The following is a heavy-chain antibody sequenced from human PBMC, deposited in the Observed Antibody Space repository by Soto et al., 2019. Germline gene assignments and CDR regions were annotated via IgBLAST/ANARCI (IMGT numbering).Heavy chain of an antibody. CDR2: IRSNAYGGTT. J-gene: IGHJ4*02. CDR1: GFIFGDYA. V-gene: IGHV3-49*03. Sequence: PGGSLRLSCEGSGFIFGDYAMSWFRQAPGKGLQWVGFIRSNAYGGTTEYAASVKGRFTISRDDAKYTAYLQMDNLQTEDTAVYYCTRRSGYADYWGQGTLVTVSS. CDR3: TRRSGYADY. D-gene: IGHD3-22*01.